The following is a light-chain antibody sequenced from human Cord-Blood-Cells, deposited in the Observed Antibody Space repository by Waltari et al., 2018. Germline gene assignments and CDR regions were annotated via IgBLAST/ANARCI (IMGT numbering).Light chain of an antibody. V-gene: IGLV3-1*01. J-gene: IGLJ3*02. CDR3: QAWDSSTAV. CDR2: QDS. Sequence: SYELTQPPSVSVSPGQTASITCSGEKLGDKYACWYQPKPGQSPVLVIYQDSKRPSGNPERFSGSNSGNTATLTISGTQAMDEADYYCQAWDSSTAVFGGGTKLTVL. CDR1: KLGDKY.